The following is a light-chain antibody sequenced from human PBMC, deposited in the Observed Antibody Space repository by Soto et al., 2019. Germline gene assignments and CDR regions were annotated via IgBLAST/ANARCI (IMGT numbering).Light chain of an antibody. CDR3: LQDYTYPWT. CDR1: QDIGND. CDR2: AAS. Sequence: IKMTQSPSSLSASVRDRVTITFRASQDIGNDLGWYQQKAGKAPNLLIYAASSLRSGVPSRFSGSGSGTHFTLTINSLQAEDSATYFCLQDYTYPWTFGQGTKVDI. J-gene: IGKJ1*01. V-gene: IGKV1-6*02.